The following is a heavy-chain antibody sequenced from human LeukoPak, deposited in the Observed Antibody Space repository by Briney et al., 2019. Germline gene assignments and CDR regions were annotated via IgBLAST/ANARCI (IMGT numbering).Heavy chain of an antibody. Sequence: SETLSLTCTVPGGSISSYYWSWIRQPPGKGLEWIGYIYTSGSTNYNPSLKSRVTISVDTSKNQFSLKLSSVTAADTAVYYCARQHCSGRSCYYDYWGQGTLVTVSS. V-gene: IGHV4-4*09. D-gene: IGHD2-15*01. CDR1: GGSISSYY. CDR2: IYTSGST. CDR3: ARQHCSGRSCYYDY. J-gene: IGHJ4*02.